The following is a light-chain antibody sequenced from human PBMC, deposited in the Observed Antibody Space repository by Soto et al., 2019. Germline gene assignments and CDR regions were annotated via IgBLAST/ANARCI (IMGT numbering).Light chain of an antibody. CDR1: SSNIGSNS. CDR3: ATWDDSLNGWV. V-gene: IGLV1-44*01. Sequence: QAVVTQPPSASGTPGQRATISCSGSSSNIGSNSVNWYQQVPGTAPKVLISSNNQRPSGVPDRFSGSKSGTSASLAISGLQSEDEADYYCATWDDSLNGWVFGGGTKLTVL. J-gene: IGLJ3*02. CDR2: SNN.